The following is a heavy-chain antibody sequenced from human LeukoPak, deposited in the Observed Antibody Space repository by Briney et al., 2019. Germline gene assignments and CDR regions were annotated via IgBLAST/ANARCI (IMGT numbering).Heavy chain of an antibody. V-gene: IGHV1-2*02. D-gene: IGHD6-13*01. Sequence: GASVTVSCKASGYTFTGYYMHWVRQAPGQGLEWMGWINPNTGDTKYAQKFQGRVTMTRDTSITTAYMDLSRLRSDDTAIYYCARGYSSTWYLDYWGQGTLVTVSS. CDR2: INPNTGDT. CDR3: ARGYSSTWYLDY. CDR1: GYTFTGYY. J-gene: IGHJ4*02.